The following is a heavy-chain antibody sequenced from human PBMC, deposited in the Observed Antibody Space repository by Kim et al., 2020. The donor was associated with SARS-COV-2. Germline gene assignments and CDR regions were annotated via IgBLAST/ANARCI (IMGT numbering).Heavy chain of an antibody. Sequence: GGSLSLSCAASGFTVSSNSMSWFRQAPGKGLEWVSVIYSGGSTSNATPVKARFTIPRDNSKNTLYLQMNSLRAEDTAVYYCARDRRYYDILTGYYSGMDVWGQGTTVTVSS. D-gene: IGHD3-9*01. V-gene: IGHV3-53*01. CDR1: GFTVSSNS. CDR2: IYSGGST. CDR3: ARDRRYYDILTGYYSGMDV. J-gene: IGHJ6*02.